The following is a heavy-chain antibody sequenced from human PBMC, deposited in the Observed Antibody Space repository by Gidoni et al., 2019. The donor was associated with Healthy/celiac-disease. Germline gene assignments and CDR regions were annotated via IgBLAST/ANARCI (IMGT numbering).Heavy chain of an antibody. CDR1: GYSISSGYY. J-gene: IGHJ5*02. Sequence: QVQLQESGPGLVKPSETLSLTCTVSGYSISSGYYWGWIRQPPGKGLEWIGSIYHSGSTYYNPSLKSRVTISVDTSKNQFSLKLSSVTAADTAVYYCARVAAIVVVPAAIAWFDPWGQGTLVTVSS. V-gene: IGHV4-38-2*02. D-gene: IGHD2-2*01. CDR2: IYHSGST. CDR3: ARVAAIVVVPAAIAWFDP.